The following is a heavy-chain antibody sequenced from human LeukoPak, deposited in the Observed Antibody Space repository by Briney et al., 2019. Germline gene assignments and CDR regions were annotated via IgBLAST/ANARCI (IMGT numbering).Heavy chain of an antibody. V-gene: IGHV3-33*05. CDR1: GFTFSNYG. CDR2: IQYDGSKT. CDR3: ARDNCGSPSCYDY. J-gene: IGHJ4*02. Sequence: PGGSLRLSCAASGFTFSNYGTHWVRQAPGKGLEWVAAIQYDGSKTYYADSVKGRLTISRDNSKNTVYLQMNSLRGEDTAVYYCARDNCGSPSCYDYWGQGTLVTVSS. D-gene: IGHD2-2*01.